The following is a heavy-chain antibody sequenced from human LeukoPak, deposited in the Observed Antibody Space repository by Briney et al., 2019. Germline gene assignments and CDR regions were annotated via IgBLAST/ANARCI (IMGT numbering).Heavy chain of an antibody. V-gene: IGHV1-18*01. Sequence: ASVKVSCKASGYTFTSYGISWVRQAPGQGLEWMGWISAYNGNTNYAQKLQGRVTMTTDTSTSTAYMELSSLRSEDTAVYYCARDTLGYCSSTSCFYFDYWSQGTLVTVSS. J-gene: IGHJ4*02. D-gene: IGHD2-2*01. CDR1: GYTFTSYG. CDR2: ISAYNGNT. CDR3: ARDTLGYCSSTSCFYFDY.